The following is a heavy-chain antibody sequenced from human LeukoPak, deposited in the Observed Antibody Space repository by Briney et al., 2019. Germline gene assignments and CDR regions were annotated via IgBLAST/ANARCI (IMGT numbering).Heavy chain of an antibody. V-gene: IGHV3-7*01. CDR1: GFTFNNYW. CDR2: IKQDGSEK. CDR3: ARERAWHDAFGI. Sequence: GGSLRLSCAASGFTFNNYWMTWVRQAPGKGLEWVANIKQDGSEKYYVDSVKGRFTISRDNAKNSLYLQMNSLRAEDTAVYYCARERAWHDAFGIWGQGTLVTVSS. J-gene: IGHJ3*02.